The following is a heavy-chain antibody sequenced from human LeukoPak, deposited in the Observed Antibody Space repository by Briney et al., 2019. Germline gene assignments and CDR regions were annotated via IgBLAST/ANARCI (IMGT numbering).Heavy chain of an antibody. CDR2: IRDSGTTS. J-gene: IGHJ4*02. CDR1: GFTLSSYA. CDR3: AKSSGRSLYLFDY. Sequence: PGGSLRLSCAASGFTLSSYAMSWVRQSPGKGLDWVSVIRDSGTTSYYADSVKGRFTISRDNSKNTLFLQMNGLRAEDTAVYYCAKSSGRSLYLFDYWGQGTLVTVSS. V-gene: IGHV3-23*01. D-gene: IGHD3-10*01.